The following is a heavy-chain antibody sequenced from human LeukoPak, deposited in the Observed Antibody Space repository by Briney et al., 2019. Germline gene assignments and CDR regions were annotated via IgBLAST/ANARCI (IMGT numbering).Heavy chain of an antibody. CDR3: AKEMGGGSYYFEGFEPYFDY. CDR2: ISGSGGST. J-gene: IGHJ4*02. Sequence: GSLSLSCAASGFTFSSYAMSWVRQAPGKGLKWVSAISGSGGSTYYADSVKGRFTISRDNSKNTLYLQMNSLRAEDTAVYYCAKEMGGGSYYFEGFEPYFDYWGQGTLVTVSS. D-gene: IGHD1-26*01. CDR1: GFTFSSYA. V-gene: IGHV3-23*01.